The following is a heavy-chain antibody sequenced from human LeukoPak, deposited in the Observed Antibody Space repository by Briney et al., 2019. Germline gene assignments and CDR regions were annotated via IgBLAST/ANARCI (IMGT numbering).Heavy chain of an antibody. J-gene: IGHJ4*02. CDR2: ITSSGGTI. D-gene: IGHD4-17*01. CDR3: ARDPDYGDPD. V-gene: IGHV3-11*01. CDR1: GFSFSDHY. Sequence: GGSLRLSCTASGFSFSDHYMSWMRQVPGKGLQWISYITSSGGTIDYSDSVKGRFTISRDNAKNSLFLQMSSLRVEDTAVYYCARDPDYGDPDWGQGTLVTVSS.